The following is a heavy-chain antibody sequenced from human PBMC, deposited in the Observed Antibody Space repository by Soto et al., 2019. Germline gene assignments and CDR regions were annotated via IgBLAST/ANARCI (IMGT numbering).Heavy chain of an antibody. CDR3: SHRRVHSGVWFDP. J-gene: IGHJ5*02. CDR2: IYWNGEK. CDR1: GFSLTTGGLG. Sequence: QITLKESGPTLVKPTQTLTLTCTFSGFSLTTGGLGVAWLRQPPGMALEWLADIYWNGEKNYSPSLKNRATITRDTSENQVVLTVTNIDPGDTGTYYGSHRRVHSGVWFDPWGQGILVTVSS. V-gene: IGHV2-5*01. D-gene: IGHD3-10*01.